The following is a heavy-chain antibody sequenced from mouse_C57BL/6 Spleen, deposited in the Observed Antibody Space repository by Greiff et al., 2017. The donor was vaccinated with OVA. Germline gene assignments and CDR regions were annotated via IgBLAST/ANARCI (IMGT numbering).Heavy chain of an antibody. Sequence: EVQLVESGGGLVKPGGSLKLSCAASGFTFSSYAMSWVRQTPEKRLEWVATISDGGSYTYYPDNVKGRFTISRDNAKNNLYLQMSHLKSEDTAMYYGAREGNSNYGDYYAMDYWGQGTSVTVSS. CDR1: GFTFSSYA. V-gene: IGHV5-4*01. J-gene: IGHJ4*01. CDR3: AREGNSNYGDYYAMDY. CDR2: ISDGGSYT. D-gene: IGHD2-5*01.